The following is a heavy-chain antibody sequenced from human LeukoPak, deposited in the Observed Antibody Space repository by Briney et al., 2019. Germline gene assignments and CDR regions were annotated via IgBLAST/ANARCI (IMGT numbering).Heavy chain of an antibody. CDR3: AKDRVTGTPHWD. CDR1: GFTFSSYT. V-gene: IGHV3-23*01. J-gene: IGHJ4*02. D-gene: IGHD1-20*01. CDR2: ISAGGGST. Sequence: PGGSLRLSCVISGFTFSSYTMSWVRQAPGKGLEWVSGISAGGGSTYHADSVKGRFTISRDNSKNTLYLQMNSLRAEDTAVYYCAKDRVTGTPHWDWGQGTLVTVSS.